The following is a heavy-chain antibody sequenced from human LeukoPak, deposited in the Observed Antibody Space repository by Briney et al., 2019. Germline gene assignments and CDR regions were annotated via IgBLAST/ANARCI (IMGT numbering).Heavy chain of an antibody. CDR2: IYTGGST. J-gene: IGHJ6*02. V-gene: IGHV4-61*02. D-gene: IGHD1-7*01. CDR1: GGSISRSSYY. Sequence: PQTLSPTCTVSGGSISRSSYYWSWVRHPAWNGLEWFGRIYTGGSTNYNPSLKSRVTMSVDTSKNQFSLKLSSVTAADTAVYYCARESPYNWNYYYYYYYGMDVWGQGTTVTVSS. CDR3: ARESPYNWNYYYYYYYGMDV.